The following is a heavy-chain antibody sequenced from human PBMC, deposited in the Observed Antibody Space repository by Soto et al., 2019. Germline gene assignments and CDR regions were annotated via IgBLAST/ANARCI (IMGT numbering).Heavy chain of an antibody. CDR2: INSDGSST. CDR3: ARASYGDYPAEYFQH. Sequence: EVQLVESGGGLVQPGGSLRLSCAASGFTFSSYWMHWVRQAPGKGLVWVSRINSDGSSTSYEDSVKGRFTISRDNAKNTLYLQMNSLRAEDTAVYYCARASYGDYPAEYFQHWGQGTLVTVSS. V-gene: IGHV3-74*01. J-gene: IGHJ1*01. D-gene: IGHD4-17*01. CDR1: GFTFSSYW.